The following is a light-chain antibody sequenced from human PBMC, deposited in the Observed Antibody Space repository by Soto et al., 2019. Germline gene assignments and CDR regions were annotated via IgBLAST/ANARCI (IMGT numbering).Light chain of an antibody. CDR2: GAS. CDR3: QQYGTWWT. V-gene: IGKV3-15*01. Sequence: EIVMTHSPATLSVSPGERATLSCRASQSVSSNLAWYQQKPGQAPRLLIYGASTRATGIPARFSGSGSGTEFTLTISSLQSEDFAVYYCQQYGTWWTFGQGTKVEIK. J-gene: IGKJ1*01. CDR1: QSVSSN.